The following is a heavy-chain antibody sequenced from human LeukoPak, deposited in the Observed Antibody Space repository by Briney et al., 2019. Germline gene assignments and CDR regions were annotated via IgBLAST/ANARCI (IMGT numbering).Heavy chain of an antibody. Sequence: GGSLRLSCAASGFSFDEYAMHWVRQVPGKGLKWVSGISYSSETIGYVDSVKGRFTISRDNAKKSLYLQMNSLRAEDTALYYCTKDRGGSSQLGDAFDVWGQGTMVSVSS. CDR2: ISYSSETI. V-gene: IGHV3-9*01. CDR3: TKDRGGSSQLGDAFDV. J-gene: IGHJ3*01. D-gene: IGHD1-26*01. CDR1: GFSFDEYA.